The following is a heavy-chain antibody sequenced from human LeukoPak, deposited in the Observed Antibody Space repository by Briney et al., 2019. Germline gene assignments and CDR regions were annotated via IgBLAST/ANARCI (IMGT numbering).Heavy chain of an antibody. CDR2: IIPILGIA. CDR1: GGTFSSYT. J-gene: IGHJ6*02. V-gene: IGHV1-69*02. D-gene: IGHD3-3*01. Sequence: ASVTVSRKASGGTFSSYTISWVRQAPGQGLEWMGRIIPILGIANYAQKFQGRVTITADKSTSTAYMELSSLRSEDTAVYYCASLPSGGYYYYYGMDVWGQGTTVTVSS. CDR3: ASLPSGGYYYYYGMDV.